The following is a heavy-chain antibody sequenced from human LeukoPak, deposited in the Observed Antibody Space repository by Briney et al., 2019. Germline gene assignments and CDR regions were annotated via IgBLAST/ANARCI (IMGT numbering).Heavy chain of an antibody. Sequence: PSETLSLTCTVSSGSISSGGYYWSWIRQPPGKGLEWIGYIYHSGSTYYNPSLKSRVTISVDRSKNQFSLKLSSVTAADTAVYYSSGSYRAGDAFDIWGQGTMVTVSS. CDR3: SGSYRAGDAFDI. CDR1: SGSISSGGYY. J-gene: IGHJ3*02. V-gene: IGHV4-30-2*01. CDR2: IYHSGST. D-gene: IGHD1-26*01.